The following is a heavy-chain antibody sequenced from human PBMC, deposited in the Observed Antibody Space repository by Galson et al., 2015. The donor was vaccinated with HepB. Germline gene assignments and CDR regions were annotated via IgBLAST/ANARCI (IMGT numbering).Heavy chain of an antibody. CDR1: GFTFSSYA. Sequence: SLRLSCAASGFTFSSYAMSWVRQAPGKGLEWVSAISGSGGSTYYADSVKGRFTISRDNSKNTLYLQMSSLKASDTAMYYCASETFGELQSWFDPWGQGTLVTVSS. J-gene: IGHJ5*02. V-gene: IGHV3-23*01. CDR2: ISGSGGST. D-gene: IGHD3-10*01. CDR3: ASETFGELQSWFDP.